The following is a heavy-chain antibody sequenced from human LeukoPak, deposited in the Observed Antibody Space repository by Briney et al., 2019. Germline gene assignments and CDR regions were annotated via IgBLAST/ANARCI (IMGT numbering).Heavy chain of an antibody. CDR2: ISYDGSNK. Sequence: GGSLRLSCAASGFTFSSYGMHWVRQAPGKGLEWVAVISYDGSNKYNAHSVKGRFTISRDNSKNPLYLQMNSLRAEDTAVYYCAKDSYYYDSSGYLNWGQGTLVTVSS. CDR3: AKDSYYYDSSGYLN. V-gene: IGHV3-30*18. D-gene: IGHD3-22*01. CDR1: GFTFSSYG. J-gene: IGHJ4*02.